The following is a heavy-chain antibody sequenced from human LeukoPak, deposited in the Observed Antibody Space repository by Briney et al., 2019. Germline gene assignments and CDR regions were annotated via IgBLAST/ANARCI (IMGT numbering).Heavy chain of an antibody. CDR3: ASTYYDFWSGYPPGYYFDY. Sequence: SETLSLTCTVSGGSISSYYWSWIRQPPGKGLEWIGYIYYSGSTNYNPSLKSRVTISVDTSKNQFSLKLSSVTAADTAVYYCASTYYDFWSGYPPGYYFDYWGQGTLVTVSS. CDR1: GGSISSYY. J-gene: IGHJ4*02. D-gene: IGHD3-3*01. V-gene: IGHV4-59*08. CDR2: IYYSGST.